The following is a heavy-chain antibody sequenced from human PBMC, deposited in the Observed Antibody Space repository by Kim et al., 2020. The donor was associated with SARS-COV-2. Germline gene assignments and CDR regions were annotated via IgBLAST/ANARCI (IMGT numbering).Heavy chain of an antibody. Sequence: SVKVSCKASGGTFSSYAISWVRQAPGQGLEWMGRIIPILDIANYAQKFQGRVTITADKSTSTAYMELSSLRSEDTAVYYCAREVCSGGSCYSIDYGPRRGWFDPWGQGTLVTVSS. CDR3: AREVCSGGSCYSIDYGPRRGWFDP. J-gene: IGHJ5*02. V-gene: IGHV1-69*04. CDR2: IIPILDIA. CDR1: GGTFSSYA. D-gene: IGHD2-15*01.